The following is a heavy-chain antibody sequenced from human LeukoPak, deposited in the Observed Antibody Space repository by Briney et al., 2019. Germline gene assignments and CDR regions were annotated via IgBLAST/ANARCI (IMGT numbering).Heavy chain of an antibody. CDR1: GFTFSSYW. CDR3: ARVNSGYDYFPDYYYGMDV. V-gene: IGHV3-7*01. J-gene: IGHJ6*02. D-gene: IGHD5-12*01. CDR2: IKQDGSEK. Sequence: GGSLRLSCAASGFTFSSYWMSWVRQAPGKGLEWVANIKQDGSEKYYVDSVKGRFTIFRDNAKNSLYLQMNSLRAEDTAVYYCARVNSGYDYFPDYYYGMDVWGQGTTVTVS.